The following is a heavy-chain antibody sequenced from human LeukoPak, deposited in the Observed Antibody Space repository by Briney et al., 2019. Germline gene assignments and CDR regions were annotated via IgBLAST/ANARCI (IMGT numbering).Heavy chain of an antibody. CDR2: IVGSGGST. Sequence: GGSLRLSCAASGFTFSNYAMSWVRQAPEKGLEWVSAIVGSGGSTYYADSVKGRFTISRDNSKNTLFLQMNSLRVEDTALYYCSKWGDYDVLTGYYDSDFWGQGTLVTVSS. V-gene: IGHV3-23*01. D-gene: IGHD3-9*01. CDR3: SKWGDYDVLTGYYDSDF. CDR1: GFTFSNYA. J-gene: IGHJ4*02.